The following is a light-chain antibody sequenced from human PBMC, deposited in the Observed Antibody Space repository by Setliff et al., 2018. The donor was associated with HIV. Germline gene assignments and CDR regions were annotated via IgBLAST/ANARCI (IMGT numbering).Light chain of an antibody. V-gene: IGLV2-23*02. Sequence: QSVLTQPASVSGSPGQSITISCTGTSSDVGAYNYVSWYQQDPGKAPKLMIYEVSNRPSGVSDRFSGSKSGNTASLTISGLQAEDEADYYCCSYAGSSTLRVFGTGTKVTVL. CDR3: CSYAGSSTLRV. J-gene: IGLJ1*01. CDR2: EVS. CDR1: SSDVGAYNY.